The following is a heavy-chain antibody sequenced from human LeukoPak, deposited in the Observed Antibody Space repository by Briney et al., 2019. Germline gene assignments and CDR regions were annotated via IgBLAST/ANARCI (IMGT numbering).Heavy chain of an antibody. J-gene: IGHJ4*02. CDR2: ISSSSSTI. V-gene: IGHV3-48*04. D-gene: IGHD1-26*01. Sequence: SGGSLRLSCTASGFIFGDYSMTWFRQAPGKGLEWVSYISSSSSTIYYADSVKGRFTISRDNAKNSLYLQMNSLRAEDTAVYYCARDLYVGSSFDYWGQGTLVTVSS. CDR3: ARDLYVGSSFDY. CDR1: GFIFGDYS.